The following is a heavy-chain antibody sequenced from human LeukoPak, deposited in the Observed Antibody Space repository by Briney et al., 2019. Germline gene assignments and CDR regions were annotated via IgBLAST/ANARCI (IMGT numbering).Heavy chain of an antibody. D-gene: IGHD3-3*01. V-gene: IGHV4-34*01. CDR3: SRSHDLEWLKTWFDP. CDR1: GESLRGYK. J-gene: IGHJ5*02. Sequence: SETLSLTCAVSGESLRGYKWIWIRQPPGKGLEWIGEINYSANTNYNPALKSRVTMSRDTSKNQFSLNLSSLTAADTAVSYCSRSHDLEWLKTWFDPWGQGTLVTVSS. CDR2: INYSANT.